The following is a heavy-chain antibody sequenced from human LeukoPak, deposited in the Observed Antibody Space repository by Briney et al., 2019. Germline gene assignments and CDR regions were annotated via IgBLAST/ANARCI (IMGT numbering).Heavy chain of an antibody. CDR3: ARNLGYCSSTSCSRYYYYGMDV. J-gene: IGHJ6*02. CDR1: GGTFSNSA. Sequence: ASVTVSCKASGGTFSNSAISWVRQAPGQGLEWMGGINPIFGTANYAQKFQGRVTITADESTSTAYMELSSLRSEDTAVYYCARNLGYCSSTSCSRYYYYGMDVWGQGTTVTVSS. CDR2: INPIFGTA. D-gene: IGHD2-2*01. V-gene: IGHV1-69*13.